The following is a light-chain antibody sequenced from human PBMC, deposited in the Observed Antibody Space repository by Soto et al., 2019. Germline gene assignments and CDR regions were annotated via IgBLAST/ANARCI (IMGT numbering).Light chain of an antibody. CDR1: QSVSSY. V-gene: IGKV3-11*01. CDR3: QQRSNWPPIT. J-gene: IGKJ5*01. CDR2: DAS. Sequence: EIVLTQSPATLSLSPGERATLSCRASQSVSSYLAWYQQKPGQAPRLLIYDASNRATGIPARFSGSGSGTDFPLTISSLAPEDFAVYYCQQRSNWPPITFGQGTRLEIQ.